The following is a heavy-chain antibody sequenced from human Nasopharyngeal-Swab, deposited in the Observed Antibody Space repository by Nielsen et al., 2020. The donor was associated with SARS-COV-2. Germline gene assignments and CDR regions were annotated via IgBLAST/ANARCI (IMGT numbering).Heavy chain of an antibody. CDR3: ARWRGSTTWYFDY. V-gene: IGHV3-48*04. CDR2: ISVSSLTT. J-gene: IGHJ4*02. Sequence: GESLKISCAVSGFPLKNYNMIWVRRAPGKGLEWLSYISVSSLTTYYADSVKGRFTISRDNAKNKLYLQINSLRVEETAVYYCARWRGSTTWYFDYWGQGTLVTVSS. D-gene: IGHD2-2*01. CDR1: GFPLKNYN.